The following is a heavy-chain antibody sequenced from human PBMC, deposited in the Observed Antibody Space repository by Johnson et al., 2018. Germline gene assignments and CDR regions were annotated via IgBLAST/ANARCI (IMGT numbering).Heavy chain of an antibody. Sequence: VQLQESGGGLVKPGGSLRLSCAASGFTFSSYSMNWVRQAPGKGLVWVSRINSDGSSTSYADSVKGRFTISRDNATNTLYLQMNSLRAEDTAVYYCARPSIAVAGILSSYYYYMDVWGKWTTVTGSS. D-gene: IGHD6-19*01. CDR3: ARPSIAVAGILSSYYYYMDV. CDR1: GFTFSSYS. J-gene: IGHJ6*03. V-gene: IGHV3-74*01. CDR2: INSDGSST.